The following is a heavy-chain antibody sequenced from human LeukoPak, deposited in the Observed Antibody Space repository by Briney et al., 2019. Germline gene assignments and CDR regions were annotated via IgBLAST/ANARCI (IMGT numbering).Heavy chain of an antibody. CDR1: GFTFDDYG. D-gene: IGHD3-3*01. J-gene: IGHJ4*02. CDR3: ARELLRGAFYAH. CDR2: IKQDGSEK. V-gene: IGHV3-7*04. Sequence: GGSLRLSCAASGFTFDDYGMTWVRQAPGKGLEWVANIKQDGSEKYYVDSVKGRFTISRDNANNSLYLQMNSLRAEDTAVYYCARELLRGAFYAHWGQGTLVTVSS.